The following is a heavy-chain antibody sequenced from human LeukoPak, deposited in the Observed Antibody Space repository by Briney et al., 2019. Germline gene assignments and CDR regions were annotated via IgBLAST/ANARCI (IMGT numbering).Heavy chain of an antibody. CDR3: ARVLFASGYDF. Sequence: ASVKVSCKASGYTFTRAYMHWVRQAAGRDREWMGWINPNSGGTQFAQKFQGRVTMTRDTSISTAYMELDRLRADDTAVYYCARVLFASGYDFWGQGTLVTVSS. D-gene: IGHD2-21*01. CDR1: GYTFTRAY. J-gene: IGHJ4*02. V-gene: IGHV1-2*02. CDR2: INPNSGGT.